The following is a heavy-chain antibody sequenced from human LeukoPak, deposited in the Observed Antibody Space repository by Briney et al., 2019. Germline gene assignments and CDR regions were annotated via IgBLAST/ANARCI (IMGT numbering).Heavy chain of an antibody. CDR2: ISSSSSTI. CDR1: GFTFSSYS. J-gene: IGHJ6*02. D-gene: IGHD3-9*01. Sequence: AGGSLRLSCAASGFTFSSYSMNWVRQAPGKGLEWVSYISSSSSTIYYADSVKGRFTISRDNAKNSLYLQMNSLRAEDTAVYYCARDRDTDYDILTWAGGYYYGMDVWGQGTTVTVSS. V-gene: IGHV3-48*04. CDR3: ARDRDTDYDILTWAGGYYYGMDV.